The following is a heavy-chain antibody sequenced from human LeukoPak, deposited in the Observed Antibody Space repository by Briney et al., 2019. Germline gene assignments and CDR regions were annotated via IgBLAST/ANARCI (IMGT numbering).Heavy chain of an antibody. J-gene: IGHJ6*03. CDR1: GFTFSNYW. CDR2: IKQDGSEK. D-gene: IGHD3-3*01. Sequence: PGGSLRLSCVASGFTFSNYWMSWVRQAPGKGLEWVANIKQDGSEKYYVDSVKGRFTISRDNAKNSLYLQMNSLRAEDTAVYYCARQEDYDFWSGSSYMDVWGKGTTVTVSS. CDR3: ARQEDYDFWSGSSYMDV. V-gene: IGHV3-7*01.